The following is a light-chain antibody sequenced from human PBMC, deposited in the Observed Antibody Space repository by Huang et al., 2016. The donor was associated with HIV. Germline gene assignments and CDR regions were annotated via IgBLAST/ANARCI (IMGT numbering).Light chain of an antibody. V-gene: IGKV3-11*01. J-gene: IGKJ4*01. CDR2: DVS. CDR3: QQRYSWPLT. CDR1: QSVTTY. Sequence: EIVLTQSPATLSLSPGERATLSCRASQSVTTYLAWYQQKRGQAPRLLIYDVSKRATGVPARFSGSGSGTDFSLTISGLEPEDFTVYYCQQRYSWPLTFGGGTKVEIK.